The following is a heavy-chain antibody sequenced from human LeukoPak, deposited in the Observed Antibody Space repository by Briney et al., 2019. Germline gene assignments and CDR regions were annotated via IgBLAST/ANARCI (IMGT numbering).Heavy chain of an antibody. CDR2: IYHSGST. Sequence: SETLSLTCTVSGYSISSGYYWGWIRQPPGKGLEWIGSIYHSGSTYYNPSLKSRVTISVDTSKNQFSLKLSSVTAADTAVYYCARGGVTSSSSGRGQFSVEYFQHWGQGTLVTVSS. CDR1: GYSISSGYY. V-gene: IGHV4-38-2*02. J-gene: IGHJ1*01. CDR3: ARGGVTSSSSGRGQFSVEYFQH. D-gene: IGHD6-6*01.